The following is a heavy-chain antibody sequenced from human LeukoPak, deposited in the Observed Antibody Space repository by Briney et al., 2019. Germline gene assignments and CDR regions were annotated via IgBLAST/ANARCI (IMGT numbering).Heavy chain of an antibody. CDR3: ARGLTPDDIVVVPAD. CDR1: GFTFSGFA. V-gene: IGHV3-11*05. J-gene: IGHJ4*02. D-gene: IGHD2-2*01. CDR2: ISSSSSYT. Sequence: PGGSLRLSCAASGFTFSGFAMSWIRQAPGKGLEWVSYISSSSSYTNYADSVKGRFTISRDNAKNSLYLQMNSLRAEDTAVYYCARGLTPDDIVVVPADWGQGTLVTVSS.